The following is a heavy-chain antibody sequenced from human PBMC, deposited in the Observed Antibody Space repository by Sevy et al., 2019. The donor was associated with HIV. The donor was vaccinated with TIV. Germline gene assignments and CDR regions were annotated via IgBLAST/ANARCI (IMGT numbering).Heavy chain of an antibody. Sequence: GGSLRLSCSASGFTLSSYGMHWVRQAPGKGLEYVSAISSDGGSTYYAVSVKGRFTISRDNSKNTLYLQMSSLRAEDTAVYYCVKSLPTVTHFDYWGQGTLVTVSS. CDR2: ISSDGGST. J-gene: IGHJ4*02. V-gene: IGHV3-64D*06. CDR1: GFTLSSYG. CDR3: VKSLPTVTHFDY. D-gene: IGHD4-17*01.